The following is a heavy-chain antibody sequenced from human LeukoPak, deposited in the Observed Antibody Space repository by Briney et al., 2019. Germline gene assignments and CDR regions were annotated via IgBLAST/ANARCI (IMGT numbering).Heavy chain of an antibody. D-gene: IGHD2-15*01. J-gene: IGHJ4*02. V-gene: IGHV4-39*01. Sequence: SETLTLTCAVSGGSIDGRSYNWGWVRQPPGKGLEWIGSIYDSLSAYYNPSLKSRVTISIDMSKKQFSLNLNSATAADSAVYYCARFVSIRGGIHLNYFDSWGQGRLVTVSS. CDR2: IYDSLSA. CDR1: GGSIDGRSYN. CDR3: ARFVSIRGGIHLNYFDS.